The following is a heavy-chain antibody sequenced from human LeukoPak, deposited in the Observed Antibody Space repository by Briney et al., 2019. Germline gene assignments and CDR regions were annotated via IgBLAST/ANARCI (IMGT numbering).Heavy chain of an antibody. J-gene: IGHJ5*02. D-gene: IGHD2-15*01. CDR2: IIPIFGTA. CDR3: ARAVLGYCSGGSCYGRDWFDP. Sequence: ASVKVSCKASGGTFSSYAISWVRQAPGQGLEWMGRIIPIFGTANYAQKFQGRVTITTDESTGTAYMELSSLRSEDTAVYYCARAVLGYCSGGSCYGRDWFDPWGQGTLVTVSS. CDR1: GGTFSSYA. V-gene: IGHV1-69*05.